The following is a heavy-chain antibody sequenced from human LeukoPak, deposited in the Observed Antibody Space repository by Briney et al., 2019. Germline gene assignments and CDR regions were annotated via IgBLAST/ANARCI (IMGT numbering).Heavy chain of an antibody. CDR2: ISGSGGST. J-gene: IGHJ4*02. CDR3: AKEPYGSGSYETFDY. CDR1: RFTFSSYA. D-gene: IGHD3-10*01. V-gene: IGHV3-23*01. Sequence: PGGSLRLSCAASRFTFSSYAMSWVRQAPGKGLEWVSAISGSGGSTYYADSVKGRFTISRDNSKNTLYLQMNSLRAEDTAVYYCAKEPYGSGSYETFDYWGQGTLVTVSS.